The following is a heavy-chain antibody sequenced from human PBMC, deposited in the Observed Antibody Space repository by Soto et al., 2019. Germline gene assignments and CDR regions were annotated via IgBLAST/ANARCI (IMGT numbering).Heavy chain of an antibody. CDR2: IYYSGST. CDR3: ARDKLGYCSGGSCYSEGYYYYGMDV. CDR1: GGSISSGGYY. Sequence: QVQLQESGPGLVKPSQTLSLTCTVSGGSISSGGYYWSWIRQHPGKGLEWIGYIYYSGSTYYNPSLKSRVTISVDTSKNQFSLKLSSVTAADTAVYYCARDKLGYCSGGSCYSEGYYYYGMDVWGQGTTVTVSS. V-gene: IGHV4-31*03. D-gene: IGHD2-15*01. J-gene: IGHJ6*02.